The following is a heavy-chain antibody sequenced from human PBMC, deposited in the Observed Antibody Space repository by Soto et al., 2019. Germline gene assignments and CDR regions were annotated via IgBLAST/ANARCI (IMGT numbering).Heavy chain of an antibody. CDR1: GFTFGDYA. Sequence: GGSLRPSCTASGFTFGDYAMSWFRQAPGKGLEWVGFIRSKAYGGTTEYAASVKGRFTISRDDSKSIAYLQMNSLKTEDTAVYYCTRGPSHYYDSSGYADYWGQGTLVTVSS. J-gene: IGHJ4*02. D-gene: IGHD3-22*01. CDR3: TRGPSHYYDSSGYADY. CDR2: IRSKAYGGTT. V-gene: IGHV3-49*03.